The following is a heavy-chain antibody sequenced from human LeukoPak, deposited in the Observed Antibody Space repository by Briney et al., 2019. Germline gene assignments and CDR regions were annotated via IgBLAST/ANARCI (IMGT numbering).Heavy chain of an antibody. CDR1: GYSISSGYY. Sequence: SETLSLTCTVSGYSISSGYYWGWIRQPPGKGLEWIGSIYHSGSTYYNPSLKSRVTISVDTSKNQFSLKLSSVTAADTAVYYCARTHKHTNWFDPWGQGTLVTVSS. CDR3: ARTHKHTNWFDP. D-gene: IGHD2-2*01. J-gene: IGHJ5*02. V-gene: IGHV4-38-2*02. CDR2: IYHSGST.